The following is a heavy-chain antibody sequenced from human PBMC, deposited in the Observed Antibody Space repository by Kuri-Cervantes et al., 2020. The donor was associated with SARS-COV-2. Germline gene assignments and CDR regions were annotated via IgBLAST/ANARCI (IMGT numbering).Heavy chain of an antibody. CDR3: ARDLRLGKSLDY. Sequence: GESLKISCAASGFTFSSYAMHWVRQAPGKGLEWVAVIGYAGTKKYYADSVKGRFTITRDNSKNTLYLQMSSLRAEDTAVYYCARDLRLGKSLDYWGQGTLVTVSS. D-gene: IGHD7-27*01. J-gene: IGHJ4*02. V-gene: IGHV3-30*04. CDR2: IGYAGTKK. CDR1: GFTFSSYA.